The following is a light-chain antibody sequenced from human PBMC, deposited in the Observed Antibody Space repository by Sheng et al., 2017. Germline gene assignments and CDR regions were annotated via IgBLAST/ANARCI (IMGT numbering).Light chain of an antibody. CDR3: AAWDDSLSGPV. CDR1: GFNIGSNY. J-gene: IGLJ3*02. Sequence: QSVLTQPPSASETPGQRVTISCSGSGFNIGSNYVYWYQQLPGTAPKLLIYRNNQRPSGVPDRFSGSKSGTSASLAISGLRSEDEADYYCAAWDDSLSGPVFGGGTKVTVL. V-gene: IGLV1-47*01. CDR2: RNN.